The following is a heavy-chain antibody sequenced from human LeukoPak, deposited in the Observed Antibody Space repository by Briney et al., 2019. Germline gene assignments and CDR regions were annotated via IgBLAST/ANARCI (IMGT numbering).Heavy chain of an antibody. CDR2: ISGSGGST. Sequence: GGSLRLSCAASGFALSSYAMSWVRQAPGKGLEWVSAISGSGGSTYYADSVKGRFTISRDNSKNTLYLQMNSLRAEDTAVYYCARTTALYYYGMDVWGQGTTVTVSS. D-gene: IGHD4-17*01. CDR1: GFALSSYA. CDR3: ARTTALYYYGMDV. J-gene: IGHJ6*02. V-gene: IGHV3-23*01.